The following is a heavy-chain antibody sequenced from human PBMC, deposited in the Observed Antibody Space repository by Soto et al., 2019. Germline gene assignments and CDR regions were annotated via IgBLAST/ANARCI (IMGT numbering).Heavy chain of an antibody. J-gene: IGHJ1*01. CDR3: IRDAQLPRPAQYLEH. CDR2: ITPDSENT. CDR1: GYTFTCYH. Sequence: QVQLVQSGAGAKQPGASVKISCKACGYTFTCYHKPWVRQPPGQGLECMGIITPDSENTKYAQKFKSKVKLTRDTSTSTVYMELRSLRSEDSAMYYCIRDAQLPRPAQYLEHWGQGTLVTVSP. V-gene: IGHV1-46*03.